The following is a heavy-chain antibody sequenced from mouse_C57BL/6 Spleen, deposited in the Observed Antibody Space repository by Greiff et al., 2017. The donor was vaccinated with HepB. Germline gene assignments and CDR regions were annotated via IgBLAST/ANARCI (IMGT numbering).Heavy chain of an antibody. Sequence: QVHVKQSGPELVKPGASVKISCKASGYAFSSSWMNWVKQRPGKGLEWIGRIYPGDGDTNYNGKFKGKATLTADKSSSTAYMQLSSLTSEDSAVYFCARSGPRGGYFDVWGTGTTVTVSS. D-gene: IGHD2-10*02. CDR3: ARSGPRGGYFDV. CDR1: GYAFSSSW. V-gene: IGHV1-82*01. J-gene: IGHJ1*03. CDR2: IYPGDGDT.